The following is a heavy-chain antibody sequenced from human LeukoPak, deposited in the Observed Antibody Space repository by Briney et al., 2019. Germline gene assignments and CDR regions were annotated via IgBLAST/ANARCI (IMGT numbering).Heavy chain of an antibody. CDR3: AIRGYSYGQFFDY. V-gene: IGHV4-39*01. CDR1: GGSISSNNYY. Sequence: SETLSLTCTVSGGSISSNNYYWGWIRQPPGKGLEWIGSIYYSGSTYHNPSLKSRVTISVDTSKNQFSLKLTSVTAADTAVYYCAIRGYSYGQFFDYWGQGTLVTVSS. CDR2: IYYSGST. D-gene: IGHD5-18*01. J-gene: IGHJ4*02.